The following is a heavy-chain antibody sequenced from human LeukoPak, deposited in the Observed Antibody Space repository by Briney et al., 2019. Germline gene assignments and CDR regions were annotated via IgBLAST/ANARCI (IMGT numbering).Heavy chain of an antibody. J-gene: IGHJ4*02. CDR3: ARSGGYGDY. V-gene: IGHV4-59*12. CDR2: ISYSGSR. Sequence: PSETLSLTCTVSGGSINTYYWSWIRQPPGKGLEWIGYISYSGSRNYNPSLKSRVTISVDKSKNQFSLKLSSVTAADTAVYYCARSGGYGDYWGQGTLVTVSS. CDR1: GGSINTYY. D-gene: IGHD5-12*01.